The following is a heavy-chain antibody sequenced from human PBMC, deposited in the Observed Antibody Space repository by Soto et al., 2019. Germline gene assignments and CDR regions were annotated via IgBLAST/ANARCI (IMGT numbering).Heavy chain of an antibody. V-gene: IGHV4-31*03. Sequence: SETLSLTCTVSGGSISSGGYYWSWIRQHPGKGLEWIGYIYYSGSTYYNPSLKSRVTISVDTSKNQFSLKLSSVTAADTAVYYCARGFQDIVVVVAADGAFDYWGQGTLVTVSS. J-gene: IGHJ4*02. D-gene: IGHD2-15*01. CDR3: ARGFQDIVVVVAADGAFDY. CDR2: IYYSGST. CDR1: GGSISSGGYY.